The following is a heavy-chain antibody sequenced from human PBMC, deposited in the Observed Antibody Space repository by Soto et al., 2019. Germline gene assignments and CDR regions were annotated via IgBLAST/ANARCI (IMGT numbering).Heavy chain of an antibody. CDR1: GFTFSSYW. V-gene: IGHV3-74*01. D-gene: IGHD6-19*01. Sequence: EVQLVESGGGLVQPGGSLRLSCAASGFTFSSYWMHWVRQAPGKGLVWVSRINSDGSSTSYADSVKGRFTISRDNAENTLYLQRNSLRAEDTTVYYCARAAVAGLNWFDPWGQGTLVTVSS. J-gene: IGHJ5*02. CDR2: INSDGSST. CDR3: ARAAVAGLNWFDP.